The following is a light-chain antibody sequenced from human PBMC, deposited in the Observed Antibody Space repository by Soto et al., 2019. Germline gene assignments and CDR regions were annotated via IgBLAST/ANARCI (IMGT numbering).Light chain of an antibody. CDR2: GAS. CDR3: QQYGSSPET. V-gene: IGKV3-20*01. J-gene: IGKJ1*01. CDR1: QSVSSSY. Sequence: EIELTQSPGTLSLSPGERASLSFRASQSVSSSYLAWYQQKPGQAPRLLIYGASSRATGIPDRFSGSGSGTDFTLTISRLEPEDFAVYYCQQYGSSPETFGQGTKVDIK.